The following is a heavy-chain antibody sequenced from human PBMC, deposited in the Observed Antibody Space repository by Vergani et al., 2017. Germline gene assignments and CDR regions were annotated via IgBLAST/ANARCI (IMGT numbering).Heavy chain of an antibody. V-gene: IGHV3-23*01. J-gene: IGHJ3*02. CDR3: AKGGFRNAFDI. Sequence: EVQLLESGGGLVQTGGSLRLSCAASGFTFSTYAMSWVRQAPGKGLEWVSVISGSGGTTDYADSVEGRFTISRDNSKNTLYLQMNSLRGEDTALYYCAKGGFRNAFDIWGQGTMVTVSS. CDR2: ISGSGGTT. CDR1: GFTFSTYA.